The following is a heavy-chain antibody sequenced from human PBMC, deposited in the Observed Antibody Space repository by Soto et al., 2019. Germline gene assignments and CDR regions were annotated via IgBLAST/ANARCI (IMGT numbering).Heavy chain of an antibody. J-gene: IGHJ4*02. D-gene: IGHD2-15*01. CDR1: GGSMSRYY. V-gene: IGHV4-59*01. CDR3: ARADPDASVGY. Sequence: SETLSLTWTVSGGSMSRYYWTWLRQSPGRGLEWIGYISYSGSTYYNPSLKSRVTISADTSKNQFSLRMNSMIAADTAVYYCARADPDASVGYWGQGTLVTVSS. CDR2: ISYSGST.